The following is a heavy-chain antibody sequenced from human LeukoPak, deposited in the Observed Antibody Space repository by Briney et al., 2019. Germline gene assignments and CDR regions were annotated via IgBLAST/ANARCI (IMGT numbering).Heavy chain of an antibody. V-gene: IGHV4-59*01. CDR1: DGAIAGYS. Sequence: SETLSLTCTVSDGAIAGYSWSWIRQAPEKGLEWIGYIYYSGDTNYNPSLQSRVTVSVDTSKNQFSLKLTSVTAADTAVYYCVRGPYGSGISDWFDPWGQGTQVIVSS. CDR3: VRGPYGSGISDWFDP. J-gene: IGHJ5*02. CDR2: IYYSGDT. D-gene: IGHD3-10*01.